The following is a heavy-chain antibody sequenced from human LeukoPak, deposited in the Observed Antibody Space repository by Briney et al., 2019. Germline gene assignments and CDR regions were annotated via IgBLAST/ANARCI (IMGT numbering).Heavy chain of an antibody. CDR2: IYYTGSGST. CDR3: ARVGDSYDSSGYGGNY. D-gene: IGHD3-22*01. CDR1: GDSISPYY. V-gene: IGHV4-59*08. Sequence: PSETLSLTCTVSGDSISPYYWSWIRQPPGKGLEWIGYIYYTGSGSTSNNPSLKSRVTISVDTSKNQFSLNLKSVTAADTAVYYCARVGDSYDSSGYGGNYWGQGTLVTVSS. J-gene: IGHJ4*02.